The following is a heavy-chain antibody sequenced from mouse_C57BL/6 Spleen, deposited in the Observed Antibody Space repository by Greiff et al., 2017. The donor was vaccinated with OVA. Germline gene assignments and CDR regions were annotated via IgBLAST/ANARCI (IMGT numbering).Heavy chain of an antibody. J-gene: IGHJ2*01. V-gene: IGHV1-64*01. D-gene: IGHD2-4*01. CDR3: ARGDYDYDVEGFDY. Sequence: VQLQQPGAELVKPGASVKLSCKASGYTFTSYWMHWVKQRPGQGLEWIGMIHPNSGSTNYNEKFKSKATLTVDKSSSTAYMQLSSLTSEDSAVYYCARGDYDYDVEGFDYWGQGTTLTVSS. CDR1: GYTFTSYW. CDR2: IHPNSGST.